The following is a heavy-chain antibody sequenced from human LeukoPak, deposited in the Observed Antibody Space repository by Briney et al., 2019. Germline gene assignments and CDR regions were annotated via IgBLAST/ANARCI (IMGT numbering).Heavy chain of an antibody. CDR1: GFTFSSYS. D-gene: IGHD6-13*01. CDR2: ISSTSSAI. V-gene: IGHV3-48*04. Sequence: GGSLRLSCAASGFTFSSYSMNWVRQAPGKGLEWVSYISSTSSAIYYADSVKGRFTISRDNAKNSLYLQMNSLRAEDTAVYYCARDMVGEQQLGFQHWGQGTLVTVSS. J-gene: IGHJ1*01. CDR3: ARDMVGEQQLGFQH.